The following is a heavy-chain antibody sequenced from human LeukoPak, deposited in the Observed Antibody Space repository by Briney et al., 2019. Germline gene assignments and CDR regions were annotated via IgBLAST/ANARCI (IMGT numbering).Heavy chain of an antibody. J-gene: IGHJ4*02. Sequence: SETLSLTCTVSGYSISSGYYWGWIRQPPGKGLEWIGSIYHSGSTYYNPSLKSRVTISVDTSKNQFSLKLSSVTAADTAVYYCARDLYGDYVLPFDYWGQGTLVTVSS. D-gene: IGHD4-17*01. CDR3: ARDLYGDYVLPFDY. CDR1: GYSISSGYY. V-gene: IGHV4-38-2*02. CDR2: IYHSGST.